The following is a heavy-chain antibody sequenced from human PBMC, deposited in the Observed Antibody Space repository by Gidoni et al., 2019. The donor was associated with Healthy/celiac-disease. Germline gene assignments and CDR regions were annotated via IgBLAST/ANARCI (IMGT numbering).Heavy chain of an antibody. V-gene: IGHV1-2*06. CDR3: ARRSSSYPYYFDY. D-gene: IGHD6-13*01. J-gene: IGHJ4*02. CDR1: VYTFTGYY. Sequence: VQLVQSGPEEKKPGASVKVPCKASVYTFTGYYMHWQRQAPRQGLEWVGRIHPNSGVTNYAQKFQGRVTMTRDTSISTAYMELSRLRSDDTAVYYCARRSSSYPYYFDYWGQGTLVTVSS. CDR2: IHPNSGVT.